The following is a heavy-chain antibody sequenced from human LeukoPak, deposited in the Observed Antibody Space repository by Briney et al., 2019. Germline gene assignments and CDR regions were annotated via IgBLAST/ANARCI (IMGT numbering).Heavy chain of an antibody. CDR1: GFTFSSYG. CDR3: AKGWFGELFDFDC. Sequence: GGTLRLSCAASGFTFSSYGMSWVRQAPGKGLEWVSAITGSGGTTYYADSVKGRFTISRDNSKNTLYLQMNSLRAEDTAVYYCAKGWFGELFDFDCWGQGTLVTVSS. V-gene: IGHV3-23*01. J-gene: IGHJ4*02. D-gene: IGHD3-10*01. CDR2: ITGSGGTT.